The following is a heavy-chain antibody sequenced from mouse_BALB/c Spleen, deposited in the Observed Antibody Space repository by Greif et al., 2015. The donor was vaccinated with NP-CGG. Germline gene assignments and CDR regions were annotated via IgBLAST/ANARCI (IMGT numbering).Heavy chain of an antibody. J-gene: IGHJ3*01. Sequence: QVQLQQSGPELVKPGASVKISCKASGYSFTSYYIHWVKQRPGQGLEWIGRIFPGSGNTKYNEKFKGKATLTADTSSSTAYMQLSSLTSEDSAGYFCARAITTGFAYWGQGTLVTVSA. CDR1: GYSFTSYY. CDR2: IFPGSGNT. CDR3: ARAITTGFAY. D-gene: IGHD2-4*01. V-gene: IGHV1-66*01.